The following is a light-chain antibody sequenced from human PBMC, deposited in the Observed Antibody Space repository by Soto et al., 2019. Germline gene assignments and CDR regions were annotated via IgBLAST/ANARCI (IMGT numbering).Light chain of an antibody. CDR3: QQSYSTPPEDT. J-gene: IGKJ2*01. V-gene: IGKV1-39*01. CDR1: QSISSY. CDR2: AAS. Sequence: DIQMTQSPSSLSASVGERVTITCRASQSISSYLNWYQQKPGKAPKLLIYAASSLQSGVPSRFSGSGSGTDFTLTISSLQPEDFATYYCQQSYSTPPEDTFGQGTKLEIK.